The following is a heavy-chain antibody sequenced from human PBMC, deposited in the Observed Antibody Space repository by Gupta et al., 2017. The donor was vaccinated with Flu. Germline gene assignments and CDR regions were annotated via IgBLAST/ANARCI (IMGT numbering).Heavy chain of an antibody. CDR1: GGSFSGYY. J-gene: IGHJ6*02. CDR3: ARGGGDIVATTHAYYGMDV. CDR2: INHSGST. Sequence: QVQLQQWGAGLLKPSETLSLTCAVYGGSFSGYYWSWIRQPPGKGLEWIGEINHSGSTNYNPSLKSRVTISVDTSKNQFSLKLSSVTAADTAVYYCARGGGDIVATTHAYYGMDVWGQGTTVTVAS. V-gene: IGHV4-34*01. D-gene: IGHD5-12*01.